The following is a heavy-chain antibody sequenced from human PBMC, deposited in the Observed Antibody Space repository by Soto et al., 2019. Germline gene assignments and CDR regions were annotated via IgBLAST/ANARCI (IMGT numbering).Heavy chain of an antibody. V-gene: IGHV3-21*01. D-gene: IGHD5-12*01. J-gene: IGHJ4*02. CDR1: GFTFSSYS. Sequence: LKISCAASGFTFSSYSMNWVRQAPGKGLEWVSSISSSSSYIYYADSVKGRFTISRDNAKNSLYLQMNSLRAEGTAVYYCARSGYKPPADYWGQGTLVTVSS. CDR2: ISSSSSYI. CDR3: ARSGYKPPADY.